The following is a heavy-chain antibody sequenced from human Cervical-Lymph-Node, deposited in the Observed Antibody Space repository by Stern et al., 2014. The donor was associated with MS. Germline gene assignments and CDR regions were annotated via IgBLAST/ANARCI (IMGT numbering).Heavy chain of an antibody. CDR1: GVSLSTPRMG. CDR2: IFWNDEK. J-gene: IGHJ6*02. CDR3: ARMGVAATPYKYFGMDV. D-gene: IGHD2-15*01. V-gene: IGHV2-26*01. Sequence: VKLVESGPVLVKPTETLTLNCTVSGVSLSTPRMGVSWIRQPPGKALEWLAHIFWNDEKPSSTPLKSSLTISKDTPKNQVVLTMTNVDPVDTATYYCARMGVAATPYKYFGMDVWGQGTSVTVSS.